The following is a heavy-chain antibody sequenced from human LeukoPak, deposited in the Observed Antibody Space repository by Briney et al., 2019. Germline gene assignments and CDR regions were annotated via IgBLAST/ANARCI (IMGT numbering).Heavy chain of an antibody. V-gene: IGHV4-4*07. CDR3: ARDPGYGGQIDY. CDR2: IYASGTT. CDR1: GGSISSYY. D-gene: IGHD4-23*01. J-gene: IGHJ4*02. Sequence: SETLSLTCTVSGGSISSYYWSWIRQPAGKGLEWIGRIYASGTTNYNPSLKSRVTISLDTSKNQFSLNLSSVTAADTAVYYCARDPGYGGQIDYWGQGTLVTVSS.